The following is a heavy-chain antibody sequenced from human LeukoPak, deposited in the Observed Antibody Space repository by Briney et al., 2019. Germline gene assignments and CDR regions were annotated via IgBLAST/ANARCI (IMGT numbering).Heavy chain of an antibody. CDR3: AKGGSGSYYSFDY. Sequence: PGGSLRLSCAASGFTFSNYGMTWVRQAPGEGLEWVSIISGSGDITFYGDSVKGRFTISRDNSKNTLYLQMNSLRAEDTAIYYCAKGGSGSYYSFDYWGQGTLVTVSS. J-gene: IGHJ4*02. CDR2: ISGSGDIT. D-gene: IGHD1-26*01. CDR1: GFTFSNYG. V-gene: IGHV3-23*01.